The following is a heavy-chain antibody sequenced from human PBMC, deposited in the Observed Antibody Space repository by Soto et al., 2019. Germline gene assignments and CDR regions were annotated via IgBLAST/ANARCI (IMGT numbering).Heavy chain of an antibody. CDR2: ISGSGFKN. D-gene: IGHD1-26*01. V-gene: IGHV3-23*01. Sequence: GGSLRLSCAASGVILENFGMCWVRKGPGKGLELISSISGSGFKNYYSDSVKGRLIISRDNSQITVFLVLLTLITEATAAYHYAKNQGVELVPLATVDWFDSWGQGSVVTVSS. J-gene: IGHJ5*01. CDR3: AKNQGVELVPLATVDWFDS. CDR1: GVILENFG.